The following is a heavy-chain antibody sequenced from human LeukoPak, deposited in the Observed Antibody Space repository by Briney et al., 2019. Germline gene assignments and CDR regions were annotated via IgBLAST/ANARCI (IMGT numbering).Heavy chain of an antibody. J-gene: IGHJ5*02. V-gene: IGHV3-33*01. D-gene: IGHD5-18*01. CDR2: IWYDGSNK. Sequence: PGGSLRLSCAASGFTFSSYGTHWVRQAPGKGLEWVAVIWYDGSNKYYADSVKGRFTISRDNSKNTLYLQMNSLRAEDTAVYNCARERDTAMVDTYNWFDPWGQGTPVTVSS. CDR1: GFTFSSYG. CDR3: ARERDTAMVDTYNWFDP.